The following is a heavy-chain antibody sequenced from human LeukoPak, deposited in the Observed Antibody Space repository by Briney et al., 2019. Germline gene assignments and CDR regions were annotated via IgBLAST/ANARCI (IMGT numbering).Heavy chain of an antibody. D-gene: IGHD4-17*01. V-gene: IGHV1-2*02. CDR1: GYTFTAYF. J-gene: IGHJ4*02. Sequence: ASVKVSCKASGYTFTAYFIYWVRQAPGQGLEWVGWINPSSGRTNSAQKFQGRVTMTRDTSISTAYMELSSLKSDDTAVYYCARVPPLGDYVDYWGQGTLVTVSS. CDR3: ARVPPLGDYVDY. CDR2: INPSSGRT.